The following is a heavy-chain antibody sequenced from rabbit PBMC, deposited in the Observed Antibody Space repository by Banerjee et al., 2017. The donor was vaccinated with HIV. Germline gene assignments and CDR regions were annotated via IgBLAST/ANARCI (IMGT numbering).Heavy chain of an antibody. Sequence: QQQLEESGGGLVKPGGTLTLTCTASGFSFSSNYWICWVRQAPGKGLEWIACINSSSGNTVYATWAKGRFTISKASWTTVTLQMTSLTAADTATYCCARLSIGYYYFDLWGQGTLVTVS. V-gene: IGHV1S45*01. D-gene: IGHD1-1*01. CDR1: GFSFSSNYW. CDR3: ARLSIGYYYFDL. CDR2: INSSSGNT. J-gene: IGHJ4*01.